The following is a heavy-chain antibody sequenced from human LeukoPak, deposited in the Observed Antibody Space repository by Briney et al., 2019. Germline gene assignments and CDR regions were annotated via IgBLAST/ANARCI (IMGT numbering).Heavy chain of an antibody. D-gene: IGHD2-2*01. CDR1: GGSFSGYY. V-gene: IGHV4-39*01. CDR2: IYYSGST. CDR3: ARHPVVPAADDY. J-gene: IGHJ4*02. Sequence: PSETLSLTCAVYGGSFSGYYWGWIRQPPGKGLEWIGSIYYSGSTYYNPSLKSRITISVDTSKNQFSLKLSSVTAADTAVYYCARHPVVPAADDYWGQGTLVTVSS.